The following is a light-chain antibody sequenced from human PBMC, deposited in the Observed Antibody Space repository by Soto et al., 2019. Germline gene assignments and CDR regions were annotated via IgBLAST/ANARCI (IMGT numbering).Light chain of an antibody. J-gene: IGKJ3*01. CDR2: AAS. CDR3: QKYNSAPFT. CDR1: QGIIND. Sequence: DILMTQSPASLSASVGDRVTITCRASQGIINDLAWYQQKPGKVPRLLIYAASTLQSGVPSRFSGSGSGTDFTLTISSLQPEDVATYYCQKYNSAPFTFGRGTKVDIK. V-gene: IGKV1-27*01.